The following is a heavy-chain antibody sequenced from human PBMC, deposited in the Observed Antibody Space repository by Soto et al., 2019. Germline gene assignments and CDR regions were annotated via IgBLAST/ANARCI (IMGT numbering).Heavy chain of an antibody. D-gene: IGHD6-25*01. J-gene: IGHJ4*02. V-gene: IGHV3-74*01. Sequence: EVQLVESGGGLVQPGGSLRLSCAASGFTFNHYWIHWVRQVPGTGLMWVSRIQSEGSSIDYADSVKGRFTISRDNAKNTVYLQMNSLRVEDSAMYYCARSGGIDYWGQGTLVTVSS. CDR1: GFTFNHYW. CDR2: IQSEGSSI. CDR3: ARSGGIDY.